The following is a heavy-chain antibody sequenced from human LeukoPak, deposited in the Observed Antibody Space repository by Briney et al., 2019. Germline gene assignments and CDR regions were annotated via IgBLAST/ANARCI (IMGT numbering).Heavy chain of an antibody. V-gene: IGHV4-4*07. Sequence: PSETLSLTCTVSGCSISRNYWSWIRQPAGKGLEWIGRIYTSGNTNYSPSLKSRVSMSLDTSKNQFSLKLSSVTAADTAVYYCAGDPLAYYDSGGYLPPWAFDIWGQGTMVTVSS. J-gene: IGHJ3*02. D-gene: IGHD3-22*01. CDR2: IYTSGNT. CDR3: AGDPLAYYDSGGYLPPWAFDI. CDR1: GCSISRNY.